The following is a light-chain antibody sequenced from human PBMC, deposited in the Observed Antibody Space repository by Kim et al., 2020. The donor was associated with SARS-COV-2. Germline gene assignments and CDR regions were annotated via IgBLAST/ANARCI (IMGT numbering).Light chain of an antibody. CDR3: QQYDNLLALT. V-gene: IGKV1-33*01. CDR1: QDISNY. CDR2: DAS. J-gene: IGKJ4*01. Sequence: DIQMTQSPSPLSASVGDRVTITCQASQDISNYLNWYQQKPGKAPKLLIYDASNLETGVPSRFSGSGSGTDFTFTISSLQSEDIATYYCQQYDNLLALTFGGGTKVEIK.